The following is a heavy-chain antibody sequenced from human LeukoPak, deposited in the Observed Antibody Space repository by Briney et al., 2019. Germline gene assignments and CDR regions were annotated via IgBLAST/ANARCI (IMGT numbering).Heavy chain of an antibody. D-gene: IGHD1-1*01. CDR3: ARVRGVERRGGYFDY. Sequence: SETLSLTCTVSGGSISSSSYYWGWIRQPPGKGLEWIGYIYYSGSTNYNPSLKSRVTISVDTSKNQFSLKLSSVTAADTAVHYCARVRGVERRGGYFDYWGQGTLVTVSS. V-gene: IGHV4-61*05. J-gene: IGHJ4*02. CDR1: GGSISSSSYY. CDR2: IYYSGST.